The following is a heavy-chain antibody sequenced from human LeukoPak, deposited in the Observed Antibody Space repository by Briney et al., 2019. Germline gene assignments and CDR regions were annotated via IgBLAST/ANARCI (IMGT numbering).Heavy chain of an antibody. CDR3: ARGRLVGATYYFDY. D-gene: IGHD1-26*01. J-gene: IGHJ4*02. V-gene: IGHV1-8*02. Sequence: ASVKVSCKASGYTFTSYGISWVRQAPGQGLEWMGWMNPNSGNTGYAQKFQGRVTMTRNTSISTAYMELSSLRSEDTAVYYCARGRLVGATYYFDYWGQGTLVTVSS. CDR1: GYTFTSYG. CDR2: MNPNSGNT.